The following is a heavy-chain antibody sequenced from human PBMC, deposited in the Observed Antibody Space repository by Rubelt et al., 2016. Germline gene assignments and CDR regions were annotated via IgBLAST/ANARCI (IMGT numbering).Heavy chain of an antibody. Sequence: PRGESGGGLVQPGGSLRLSCKASGFSVSSDYISWVRQAPGKGLEWVSIIYRAGDTYYADSVKGRFIISRDNSENTVYLQMNSLRGEDTADYYWPRVSGDAETWFDPWGQGTPVTVSS. J-gene: IGHJ5*02. CDR2: IYRAGDT. CDR3: PRVSGDAETWFDP. D-gene: IGHD2-21*02. V-gene: IGHV3-66*01. CDR1: GFSVSSDY.